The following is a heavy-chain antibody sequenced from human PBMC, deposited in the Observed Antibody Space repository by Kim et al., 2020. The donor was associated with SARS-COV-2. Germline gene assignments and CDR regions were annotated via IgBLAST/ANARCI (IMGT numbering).Heavy chain of an antibody. CDR3: ASRLSRGRGPQGFDP. CDR2: IYYRGST. J-gene: IGHJ5*02. CDR1: GGSISSGGYY. D-gene: IGHD3-10*01. Sequence: SETLSLTCTVSGGSISSGGYYWSWLRQHPGKGLEWIGYIYYRGSTYYTPSPKSRVTISVETSKNQTSLKLSSVTAADTAVYYCASRLSRGRGPQGFDPWGQGTLVTVSS. V-gene: IGHV4-31*03.